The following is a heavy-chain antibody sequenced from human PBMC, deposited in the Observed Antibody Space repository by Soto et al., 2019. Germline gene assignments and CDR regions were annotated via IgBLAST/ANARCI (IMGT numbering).Heavy chain of an antibody. V-gene: IGHV1-8*01. CDR2: MSPNSGNT. D-gene: IGHD1-26*01. J-gene: IGHJ4*02. Sequence: ASVKVSCKASGCTFTSLDINWVRQATGQGLEWMGWMSPNSGNTGYAEKFQGRVTMTRDTSISTAYMELSSLRSEDTAVYYCARGVSAGVDYWGQGTLVTVSS. CDR3: ARGVSAGVDY. CDR1: GCTFTSLD.